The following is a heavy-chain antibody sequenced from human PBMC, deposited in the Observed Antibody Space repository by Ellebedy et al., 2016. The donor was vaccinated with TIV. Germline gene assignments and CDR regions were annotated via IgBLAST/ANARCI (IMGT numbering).Heavy chain of an antibody. CDR1: GGSFSGYY. Sequence: MPSETLSLTCGVYGGSFSGYYWTWIRQPPGKGLEWIGEINHSGSTSYNPSLKSLVTISVDTSNNQLSLNLSSVTAADTAAYYCARARGISRYFDWPTSPPYIWGQGTMVTVSS. CDR2: INHSGST. J-gene: IGHJ3*02. D-gene: IGHD3-9*01. CDR3: ARARGISRYFDWPTSPPYI. V-gene: IGHV4-34*01.